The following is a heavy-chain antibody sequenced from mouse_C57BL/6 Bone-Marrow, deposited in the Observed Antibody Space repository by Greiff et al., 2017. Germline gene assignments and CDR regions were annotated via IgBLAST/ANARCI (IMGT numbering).Heavy chain of an antibody. V-gene: IGHV5-17*01. J-gene: IGHJ3*01. CDR1: GFTFSDYG. CDR3: ARSGYALAWFAY. CDR2: ISSGSSTI. Sequence: EVMLVESGGGLVKPGGSLKLSCAASGFTFSDYGMHWVRQAPEKGLEWVAYISSGSSTIYYADTVKGRFTISRDNTKNTLFLQMTCLRSEDTAMYYCARSGYALAWFAYWGQGTLVTVSA. D-gene: IGHD2-2*01.